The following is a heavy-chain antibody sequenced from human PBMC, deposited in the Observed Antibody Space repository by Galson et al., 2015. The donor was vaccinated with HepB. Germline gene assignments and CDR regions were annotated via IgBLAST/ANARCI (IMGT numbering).Heavy chain of an antibody. Sequence: LRLSCAASGFSLSNYGMHWVRQAPGKGLEWVALIFHNGSDKYYADSVKGRFTISRDNSENTLYLQMNSLRAEDTAVYYCAKDPADLAVAAYFDTWGQGSLVTVSS. CDR3: AKDPADLAVAAYFDT. D-gene: IGHD6-19*01. CDR2: IFHNGSDK. V-gene: IGHV3-30*18. J-gene: IGHJ4*02. CDR1: GFSLSNYG.